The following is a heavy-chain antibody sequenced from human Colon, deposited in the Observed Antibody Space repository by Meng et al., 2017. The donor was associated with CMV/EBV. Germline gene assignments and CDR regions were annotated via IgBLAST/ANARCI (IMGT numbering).Heavy chain of an antibody. V-gene: IGHV3-11*04. J-gene: IGHJ4*02. CDR3: ARDSGYSAFDH. CDR1: GFVFSDFS. CDR2: ITSGGTT. D-gene: IGHD3-22*01. Sequence: LSCATSGFVFSDFSIRSCRQAPGKGPEWISYITSGGTTYYAASVKGRFTISRDNAKKSLYLQMNSLKAEDTAVYYCARDSGYSAFDHWGQGTLVTVSS.